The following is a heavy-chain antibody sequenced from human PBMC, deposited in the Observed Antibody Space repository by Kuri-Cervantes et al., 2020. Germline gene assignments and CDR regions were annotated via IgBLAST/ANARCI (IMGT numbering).Heavy chain of an antibody. D-gene: IGHD6-13*01. CDR2: MNPNSGNT. CDR1: GYTFTSYD. J-gene: IGHJ4*02. Sequence: ASVKVSCKASGYTFTSYDINWVRQATGQGLEWMGWMNPNSGNTGYAQKFQGWVTMTRDTSISTAYMELSRLRSDDTAVYYCARDPGIAAAGTDDYWGQGTLVTVSS. V-gene: IGHV1-8*01. CDR3: ARDPGIAAAGTDDY.